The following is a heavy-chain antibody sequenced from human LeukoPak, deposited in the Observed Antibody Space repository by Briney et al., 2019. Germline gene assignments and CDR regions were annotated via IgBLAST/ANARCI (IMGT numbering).Heavy chain of an antibody. Sequence: GGSLRLSCVASGFTVRRNYMSWVRQAPGKGLEWVSIIYSDGNTYYADSVKGRFTISRGISKNTLYLQMNSLRAEDTAVYYCARVNYNKWFDPWGQGTLVTVSS. D-gene: IGHD4-11*01. J-gene: IGHJ5*02. V-gene: IGHV3-66*01. CDR2: IYSDGNT. CDR1: GFTVRRNY. CDR3: ARVNYNKWFDP.